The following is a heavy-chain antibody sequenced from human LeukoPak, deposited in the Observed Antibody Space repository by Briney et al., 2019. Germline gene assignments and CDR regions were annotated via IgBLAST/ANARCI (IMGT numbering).Heavy chain of an antibody. CDR2: ISYDGSNK. CDR1: GFTFSSYG. Sequence: GRSLRLSCAASGFTFSSYGMHWVRQAPGKGLEWVAVISYDGSNKYYADSVKGRFTISRGNSKNTLYLQMNSLRAEDTAVYYCAKGDGGPFDYWGQGTLVTVSS. J-gene: IGHJ4*02. V-gene: IGHV3-30*18. CDR3: AKGDGGPFDY. D-gene: IGHD4-23*01.